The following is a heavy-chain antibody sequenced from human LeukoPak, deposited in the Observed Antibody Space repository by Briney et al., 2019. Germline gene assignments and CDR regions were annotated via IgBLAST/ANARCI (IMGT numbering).Heavy chain of an antibody. V-gene: IGHV4-34*01. CDR2: INHSGST. D-gene: IGHD2-2*01. CDR3: ARGLRGSSKTNWFDP. CDR1: GGPFSGYY. Sequence: PSETLSLTCAVYGGPFSGYYWSWLRQPPGKGLEWIGEINHSGSTNYNPSLKSRVTISVDTSKNQFSLKLSSVTAADTAVYYCARGLRGSSKTNWFDPWGQGTLVTVSS. J-gene: IGHJ5*02.